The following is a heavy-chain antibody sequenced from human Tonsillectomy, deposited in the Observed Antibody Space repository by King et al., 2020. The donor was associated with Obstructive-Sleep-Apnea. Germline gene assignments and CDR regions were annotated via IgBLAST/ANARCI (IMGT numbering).Heavy chain of an antibody. J-gene: IGHJ3*02. CDR3: ARGYCSGGSCYGDDAFDI. D-gene: IGHD2-15*01. V-gene: IGHV4-59*01. CDR2: MYYSGNT. Sequence: VQLQESGPGLVKPSETLSLTCTVSGGSISPYYRNGIRQPPGKGLDGIGFMYYSGNTNYNPSLKSRATISVNTSKNLFSLKLGSVTAAATAVYYCARGYCSGGSCYGDDAFDIWGQGTMVTVSS. CDR1: GGSISPYY.